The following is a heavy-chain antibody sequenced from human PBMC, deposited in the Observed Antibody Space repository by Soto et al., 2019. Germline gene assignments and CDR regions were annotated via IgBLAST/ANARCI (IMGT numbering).Heavy chain of an antibody. CDR1: GGTFSSYA. J-gene: IGHJ4*02. CDR3: ARALSGAARRPD. D-gene: IGHD6-6*01. Sequence: SVKVSCKASGGTFSSYAISWVRQAPGQGLEWMGGIIPIFGTANYAQKFQGRVTITADESTSTAYMELSSLRSEGTAVYYCARALSGAARRPDWGQGTLVTVSS. CDR2: IIPIFGTA. V-gene: IGHV1-69*13.